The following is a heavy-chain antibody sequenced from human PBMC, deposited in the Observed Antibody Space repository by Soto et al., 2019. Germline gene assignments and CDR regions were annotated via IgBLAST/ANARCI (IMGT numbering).Heavy chain of an antibody. J-gene: IGHJ4*02. CDR1: GYTFTSYG. CDR2: ISAYNGNT. Sequence: ASVKVSCKASGYTFTSYGISWVRQAPGQGLEWMGWISAYNGNTNYAQKLQGRVTMTTDTSTRTAYMELRSLRSDDTAVYCCARDRADSPIHYWGQVTLVTVSS. V-gene: IGHV1-18*01. D-gene: IGHD3-10*01. CDR3: ARDRADSPIHY.